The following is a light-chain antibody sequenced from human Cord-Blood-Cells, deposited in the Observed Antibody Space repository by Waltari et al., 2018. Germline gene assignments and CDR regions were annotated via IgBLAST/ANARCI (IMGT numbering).Light chain of an antibody. CDR3: QQFNNYLIT. CDR1: QGISSA. CDR2: DAS. J-gene: IGKJ5*01. V-gene: IGKV1D-13*01. Sequence: AIQLTQSPSSLSASVGDRVTITCRASQGISSALAWYQQKPGKAPKLLIYDASSLESGFPSRFSGSGSGTDFTLTISSLQPEDFATYYCQQFNNYLITFGQGTRLEIK.